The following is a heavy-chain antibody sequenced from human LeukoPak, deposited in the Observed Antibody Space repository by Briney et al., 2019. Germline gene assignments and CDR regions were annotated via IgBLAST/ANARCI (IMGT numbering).Heavy chain of an antibody. CDR3: ARVGRIQLWFADAFDI. Sequence: GRSLRLSCAASGFTFSSYGMHWVRQAPGKGLEWVAVTSYDGSNIYYADSVKGRFTISRDNSKNTLYLQMNSLRAEDTAMYYCARVGRIQLWFADAFDIWGQGTMVTVSP. V-gene: IGHV3-30*03. D-gene: IGHD5-18*01. CDR2: TSYDGSNI. J-gene: IGHJ3*02. CDR1: GFTFSSYG.